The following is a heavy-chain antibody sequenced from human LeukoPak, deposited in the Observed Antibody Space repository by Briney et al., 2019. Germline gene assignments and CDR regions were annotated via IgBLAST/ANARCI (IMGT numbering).Heavy chain of an antibody. CDR2: SSAYNGNT. J-gene: IGHJ4*02. Sequence: ASVKVSCKASGYTFTSCGISWVRQAPGQWLELMGWSSAYNGNTNYAQTLQGRVTMTTDTSTSTAYMELRSLRSDDTAVYYCARDFRSIATTGYWGQGTLVTVSS. V-gene: IGHV1-18*01. CDR3: ARDFRSIATTGY. D-gene: IGHD6-6*01. CDR1: GYTFTSCG.